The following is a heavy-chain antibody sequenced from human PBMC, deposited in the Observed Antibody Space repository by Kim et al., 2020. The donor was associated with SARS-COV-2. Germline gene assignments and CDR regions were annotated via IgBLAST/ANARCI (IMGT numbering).Heavy chain of an antibody. CDR3: AREQRPALYYGEDV. V-gene: IGHV3-66*01. Sequence: GGSLRLSCAASGLTVINHYISWVRQAPGKGLELVAFIYSSEDTGNAYYADSVKGRFTVFRDDSKNTVGLQMKSLRVEDTGMYYCAREQRPALYYGEDVWG. J-gene: IGHJ6*01. CDR1: GLTVINHY. D-gene: IGHD6-25*01. CDR2: IYSSEDTGNA.